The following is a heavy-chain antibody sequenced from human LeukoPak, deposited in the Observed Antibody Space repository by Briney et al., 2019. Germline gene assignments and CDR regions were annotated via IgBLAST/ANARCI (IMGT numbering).Heavy chain of an antibody. CDR1: GYTFTSYG. CDR3: AREYYDFWSGYYPSDY. J-gene: IGHJ4*02. D-gene: IGHD3-3*01. CDR2: ISAYNGNT. Sequence: ASVKVSCTASGYTFTSYGISWVRQAPGQGLEWMGWISAYNGNTNYAQKLQGRVTMTTDTSTSTAYMELRSLRSDDTAVYYCAREYYDFWSGYYPSDYWGQGTLVTVSS. V-gene: IGHV1-18*01.